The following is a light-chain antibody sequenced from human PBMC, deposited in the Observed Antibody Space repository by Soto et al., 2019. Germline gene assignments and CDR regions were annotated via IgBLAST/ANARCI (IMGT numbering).Light chain of an antibody. J-gene: IGLJ2*01. CDR2: EVN. CDR1: SSDVGSYNL. Sequence: QSALTQPASVSGSSGQSITISCTGTSSDVGSYNLVSWFQQHPGKAPRLIIYEVNKRPSGVSNRFSGSKSGYTASLTISGLQAEDEAEYYCCSFAGTTTYVLFGGGTKLTVL. V-gene: IGLV2-23*02. CDR3: CSFAGTTTYVL.